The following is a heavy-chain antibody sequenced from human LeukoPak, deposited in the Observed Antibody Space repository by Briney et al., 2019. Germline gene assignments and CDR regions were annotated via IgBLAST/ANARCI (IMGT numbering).Heavy chain of an antibody. V-gene: IGHV4-59*01. D-gene: IGHD2-8*02. CDR1: GASITSYY. Sequence: SETLSLSCTVSGASITSYYWSWIRQSPGKGPEWIGFISYGGGTKYNPSLKSRVTISLDTSENQFSLNLSSVTAADTAVYYCARGPSKDSGPFDSWGQGTLVTVSS. CDR2: ISYGGGT. J-gene: IGHJ4*02. CDR3: ARGPSKDSGPFDS.